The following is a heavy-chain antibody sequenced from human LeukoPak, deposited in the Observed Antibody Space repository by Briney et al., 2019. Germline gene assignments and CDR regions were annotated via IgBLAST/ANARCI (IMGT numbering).Heavy chain of an antibody. CDR1: GFTFSSYA. D-gene: IGHD6-19*01. J-gene: IGHJ4*02. Sequence: GRSLRLSCAASGFTFSSYAMPWVRQAPGKGMEWVAVISYDGSNKYYADSVKGRFTISRDNSKNTLYLQMNSLRAEDTAVYYCASSGQWLVPEYYFDYWGQGTLVTVSS. CDR2: ISYDGSNK. CDR3: ASSGQWLVPEYYFDY. V-gene: IGHV3-30-3*01.